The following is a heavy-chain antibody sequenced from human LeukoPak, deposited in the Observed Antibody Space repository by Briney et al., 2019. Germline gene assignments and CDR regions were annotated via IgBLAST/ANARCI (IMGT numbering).Heavy chain of an antibody. D-gene: IGHD3-9*01. CDR1: GFTFSSSA. J-gene: IGHJ4*02. Sequence: PGRPLRLSCAASGFTFSSSAMHWVRQAPGKGLEWVAVISYGGTTKIYAESVKGRFTISRDNSKDTLYLQMNSLTTEDTAVYYCAKAESPDILSGYYRSYFDHWGQGTLVTVSS. CDR2: ISYGGTTK. CDR3: AKAESPDILSGYYRSYFDH. V-gene: IGHV3-30*04.